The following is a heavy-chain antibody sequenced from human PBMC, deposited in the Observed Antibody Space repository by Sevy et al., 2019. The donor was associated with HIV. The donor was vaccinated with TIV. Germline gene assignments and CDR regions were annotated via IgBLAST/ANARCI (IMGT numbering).Heavy chain of an antibody. CDR1: GGSISSSSYY. V-gene: IGHV4-39*01. Sequence: SETLSLTCTVSGGSISSSSYYWGWIRQPPGKGLEWIGSIYYSGSTYYNPSLMSRVTISVVTFKKQFSLKLSSVTAADTAVYYCAGPNYASSGSYPSWVAFDIWGQGTMVTVSS. CDR2: IYYSGST. CDR3: AGPNYASSGSYPSWVAFDI. J-gene: IGHJ3*02. D-gene: IGHD3-22*01.